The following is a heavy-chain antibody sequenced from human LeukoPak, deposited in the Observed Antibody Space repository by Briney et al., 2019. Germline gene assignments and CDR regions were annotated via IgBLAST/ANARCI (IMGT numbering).Heavy chain of an antibody. CDR2: INPNTGVT. Sequence: ASVKVSCKASGYTITGYYMHWVRQAPGQGLEWMGWINPNTGVTNYPQKFQGRVTMTSDTSVSTGYMELSSLRSDDTAVYYCAVWKGYHDFWSGPFDFWGQGTRVSVSS. CDR3: AVWKGYHDFWSGPFDF. V-gene: IGHV1-2*02. CDR1: GYTITGYY. J-gene: IGHJ4*02. D-gene: IGHD3-3*01.